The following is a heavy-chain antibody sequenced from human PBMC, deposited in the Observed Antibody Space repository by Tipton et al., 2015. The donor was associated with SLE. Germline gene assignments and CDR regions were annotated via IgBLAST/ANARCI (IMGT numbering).Heavy chain of an antibody. V-gene: IGHV3-23*01. CDR2: ISGSGGST. D-gene: IGHD1-26*01. CDR3: AKGIGARKLLLDY. Sequence: SLRLSCAASGFTFSSYGMHWVRQAPGKGLEWVSAISGSGGSTYYADSVKGRFTISRDNSKNTLYLQMNSLRAEDTAVYYCAKGIGARKLLLDYWGQGTLVTVSS. CDR1: GFTFSSYG. J-gene: IGHJ4*02.